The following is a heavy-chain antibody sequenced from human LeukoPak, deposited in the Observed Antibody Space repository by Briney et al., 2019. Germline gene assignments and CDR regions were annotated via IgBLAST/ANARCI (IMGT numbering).Heavy chain of an antibody. J-gene: IGHJ4*02. CDR2: IGVSGNT. CDR3: TTDLVYVVTSPEDY. Sequence: PGGSLRLSCAAPGFTFTFTNYGMSWVRQAPGKGLEWVSTIGVSGNTYYAGSVKGRFTISRDSSKNTLFLQMNGLRAEDTAVYYCTTDLVYVVTSPEDYWGQGTLVTVSS. CDR1: GFTFTFTNYG. V-gene: IGHV3-23*01. D-gene: IGHD2-21*02.